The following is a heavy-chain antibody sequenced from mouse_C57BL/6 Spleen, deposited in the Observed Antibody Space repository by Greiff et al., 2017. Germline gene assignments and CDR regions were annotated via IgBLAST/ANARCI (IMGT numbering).Heavy chain of an antibody. CDR1: GYTFTNYW. CDR2: IYPGGGYT. D-gene: IGHD2-4*01. CDR3: AVNYYDVDWFAY. J-gene: IGHJ3*01. Sequence: QVQLQQSGAELVRPGTSVKMPCKASGYTFTNYWIGWAKQRTGHGLEWIGDIYPGGGYTNYNEKFKGKATLTSDKSSSTAYMQFSSLASEDSAIYCGAVNYYDVDWFAYWGQGTLVTVSA. V-gene: IGHV1-63*01.